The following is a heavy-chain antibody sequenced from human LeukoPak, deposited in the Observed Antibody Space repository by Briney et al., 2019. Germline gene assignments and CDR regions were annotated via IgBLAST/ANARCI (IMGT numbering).Heavy chain of an antibody. D-gene: IGHD6-19*01. V-gene: IGHV3-13*01. CDR1: GFTFSSYG. J-gene: IGHJ5*01. CDR2: IGTAGDT. Sequence: PGGSLRLSCAASGFTFSSYGMHWVRQATGKGLEWVSGIGTAGDTYYPGSVKGRFTISRENAKNSLYLQMNSLRAGDTAVYYCARAQGSGWYDCWGQGTLVTVSS. CDR3: ARAQGSGWYDC.